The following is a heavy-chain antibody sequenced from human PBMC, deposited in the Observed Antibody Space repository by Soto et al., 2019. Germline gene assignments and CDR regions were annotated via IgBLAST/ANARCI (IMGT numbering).Heavy chain of an antibody. V-gene: IGHV2-5*02. CDR1: GFSLSTSGVG. CDR3: AHSRSTYYYDSTFDP. CDR2: IYWDDDK. J-gene: IGHJ5*02. D-gene: IGHD3-22*01. Sequence: QITLKESGPTLVKPTQTLTLTCTFSGFSLSTSGVGVGWIRQPPGKALEWLALIYWDDDKRYSPALKSRLTITKDTSKNQVVLTMTNMDPVDTATYYCAHSRSTYYYDSTFDPWGQGTLVTVSS.